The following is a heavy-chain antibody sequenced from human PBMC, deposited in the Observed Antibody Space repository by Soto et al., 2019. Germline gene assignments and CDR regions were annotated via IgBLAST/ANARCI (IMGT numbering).Heavy chain of an antibody. D-gene: IGHD7-27*01. CDR1: GGSIYIHY. V-gene: IGHV4-59*11. J-gene: IGHJ4*02. CDR2: IDYTGGT. Sequence: QVHLQESGPGLVKPSETLSLTCTVSGGSIYIHYWSWVRQPPGKGLEWIGYIDYTGGTNYNPSLKSRVTMSVHSSKNRVSLNLTSLTAADTAIYYCTRANWYSEYWGQGTLVTVSS. CDR3: TRANWYSEY.